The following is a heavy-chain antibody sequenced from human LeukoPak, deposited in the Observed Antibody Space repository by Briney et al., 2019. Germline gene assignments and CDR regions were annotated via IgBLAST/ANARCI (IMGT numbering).Heavy chain of an antibody. Sequence: SETLSLTCAVYGGSFSGYYWSWIRQPPGKGLEWIGEINHSGSTNYNPPLKSRVTISVDTSKNQFSLKLRSVTAADTAVYYCARTPYYDSSGYYNDYWGQGTLVTVSS. CDR1: GGSFSGYY. D-gene: IGHD3-22*01. CDR2: INHSGST. CDR3: ARTPYYDSSGYYNDY. V-gene: IGHV4-34*01. J-gene: IGHJ4*02.